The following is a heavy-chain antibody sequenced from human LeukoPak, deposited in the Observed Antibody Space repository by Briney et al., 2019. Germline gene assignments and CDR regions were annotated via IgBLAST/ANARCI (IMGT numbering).Heavy chain of an antibody. D-gene: IGHD2-2*01. CDR2: INPNSGGT. CDR1: GYTFTSYY. Sequence: ASVKVSCKASGYTFTSYYMHWVRQAPGQGLEWVGWINPNSGGTNYAQKFQGRVTMTRDTSISTAYMELSRLRSDDTAVYYCARANVVVPAAQEPDNWFDPWGQGTLVTVSS. J-gene: IGHJ5*02. CDR3: ARANVVVPAAQEPDNWFDP. V-gene: IGHV1-2*02.